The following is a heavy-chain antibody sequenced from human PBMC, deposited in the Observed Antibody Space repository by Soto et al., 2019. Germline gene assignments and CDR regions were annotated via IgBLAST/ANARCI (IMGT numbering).Heavy chain of an antibody. CDR2: ISSSGSTI. CDR1: GFTFSDYY. Sequence: GGSLRLSCAASGFTFSDYYMSWIRQAPGKGLEWVSYISSSGSTIYYADSVKGRFTISRDNAKNSLYLQMNSLRAEDTAVYYCARAVSDFWQAGDYYYMDVWGKGTTVTVSS. J-gene: IGHJ6*03. CDR3: ARAVSDFWQAGDYYYMDV. D-gene: IGHD3-3*01. V-gene: IGHV3-11*01.